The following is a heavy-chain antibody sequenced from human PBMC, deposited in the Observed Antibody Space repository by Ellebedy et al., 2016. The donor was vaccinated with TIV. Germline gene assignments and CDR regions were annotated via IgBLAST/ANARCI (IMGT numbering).Heavy chain of an antibody. CDR3: AKDHYGSGSHGMDV. CDR2: ISGSDFGT. D-gene: IGHD3-10*01. Sequence: GESLKISGAASGFTFSTYAMSGVRQTPGKGLEWVAAISGSDFGTYHADSVKGRFTISRDNSKHTLYLQMNSVRVEDTAVYYCAKDHYGSGSHGMDVWGQGTTVTVSS. CDR1: GFTFSTYA. V-gene: IGHV3-23*01. J-gene: IGHJ6*02.